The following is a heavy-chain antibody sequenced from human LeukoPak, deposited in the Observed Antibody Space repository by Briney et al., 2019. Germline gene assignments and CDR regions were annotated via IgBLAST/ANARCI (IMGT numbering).Heavy chain of an antibody. CDR1: GFTVSNDY. D-gene: IGHD3-16*02. V-gene: IGHV3-53*01. Sequence: PGGSLRLSCAVSGFTVSNDYMSWVRQAPGKGLEWVSVIYGGGATYYADSVRGRFTISRDNFENTLFLQMDNLRAEDTAVYYCTRSLPSSHHFFDSWGQGTLVTVSS. J-gene: IGHJ4*02. CDR3: TRSLPSSHHFFDS. CDR2: IYGGGAT.